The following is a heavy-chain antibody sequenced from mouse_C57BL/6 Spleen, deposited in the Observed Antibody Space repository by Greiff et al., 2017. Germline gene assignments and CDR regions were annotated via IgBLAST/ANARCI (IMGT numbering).Heavy chain of an antibody. J-gene: IGHJ4*01. CDR1: GYTFTSYT. Sequence: QVHVKQSGAELARPGASVKMSCKASGYTFTSYTMHWVKQRPGQGLEWIGYINPSSGYTKYNQKFKDKATLTADKSSSTAYMQLSSLTSEDSAVYYCARTTVVASMDYWGQGTSVTVSS. CDR2: INPSSGYT. V-gene: IGHV1-4*01. CDR3: ARTTVVASMDY. D-gene: IGHD1-1*01.